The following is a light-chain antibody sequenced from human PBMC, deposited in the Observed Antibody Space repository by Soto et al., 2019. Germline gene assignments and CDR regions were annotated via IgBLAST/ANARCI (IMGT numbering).Light chain of an antibody. Sequence: AIQLTQSPSSLSASVEDRVTITCRASQGISSALAWYQQKPGKAPNLLIYDASSLESGVPSRFSGSGSGTDFTLTISSLQPEDFATYYCQQFNSYPLTFGGGTKVEIK. J-gene: IGKJ4*01. V-gene: IGKV1-13*02. CDR2: DAS. CDR1: QGISSA. CDR3: QQFNSYPLT.